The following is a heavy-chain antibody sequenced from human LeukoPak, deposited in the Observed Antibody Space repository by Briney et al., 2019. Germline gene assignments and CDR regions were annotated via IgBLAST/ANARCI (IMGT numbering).Heavy chain of an antibody. Sequence: PSETLSLTCTVSGDSISTNYSYCGWIRQPPGKGLEWIGSIHYSGSTYYNPSLKSRVTMSVDTSKNQFSLKVTSVTATDTAAYYCARHQGQWLILYYFDYWGQGSVVTVSS. CDR1: GDSISTNYSY. J-gene: IGHJ4*02. CDR3: ARHQGQWLILYYFDY. CDR2: IHYSGST. V-gene: IGHV4-39*01. D-gene: IGHD6-19*01.